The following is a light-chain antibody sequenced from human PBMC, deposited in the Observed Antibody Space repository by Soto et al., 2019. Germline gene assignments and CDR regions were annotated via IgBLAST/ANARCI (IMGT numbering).Light chain of an antibody. CDR3: ATWDSSLHVLL. CDR1: GSNVGSNY. V-gene: IGLV1-51*01. Sequence: QSVLTQPPSVSAAAGQKATISCSGSGSNVGSNYVSWYQQLPGTAPKLLIYDNQARPSGIPARFSGSKSGTSATLAITGLQTGDEADYYCATWDSSLHVLLIGGGIKVTVL. CDR2: DNQ. J-gene: IGLJ2*01.